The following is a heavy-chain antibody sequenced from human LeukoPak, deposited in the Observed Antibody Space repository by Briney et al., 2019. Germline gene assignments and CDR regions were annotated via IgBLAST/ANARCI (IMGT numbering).Heavy chain of an antibody. CDR1: GFTFSSYA. J-gene: IGHJ4*02. CDR2: ISGSGGST. Sequence: GGSLRLSCAASGFTFSSYAMSWVRQAPGKGLEWVSAISGSGGSTYYADSVKGRFPISRDNSKNTLYLQMNSLRAEDTAVYYCAKDCSSTSCYDYWGQGTLVTVSS. CDR3: AKDCSSTSCYDY. D-gene: IGHD2-2*01. V-gene: IGHV3-23*01.